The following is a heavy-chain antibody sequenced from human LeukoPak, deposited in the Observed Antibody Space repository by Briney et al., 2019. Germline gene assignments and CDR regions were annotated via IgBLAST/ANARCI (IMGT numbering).Heavy chain of an antibody. Sequence: ASVKVSCKASGYTFTGYYMHWVRQAPGQGLEWMGWINPNTGDTNFAQKFQGRVAMTRDTSLSTAYMDLSRLTSDDTAVYYCARDWPGISLHFDLWGRGTLITVSS. CDR2: INPNTGDT. J-gene: IGHJ2*01. CDR1: GYTFTGYY. CDR3: ARDWPGISLHFDL. V-gene: IGHV1-2*02. D-gene: IGHD2-15*01.